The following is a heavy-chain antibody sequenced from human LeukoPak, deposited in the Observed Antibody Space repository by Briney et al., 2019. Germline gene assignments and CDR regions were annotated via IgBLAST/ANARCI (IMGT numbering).Heavy chain of an antibody. V-gene: IGHV3-21*01. CDR2: ISSSSNYI. D-gene: IGHD3-10*01. J-gene: IGHJ4*02. CDR1: GFTFSSYN. Sequence: GGSLRLSCAASGFTFSSYNMNWVRQAPGKGLEWVSSISSSSNYIYYADSVKGRFTISRDNAKNSVYLQVSSLRAEDTALYYCARELGSPDYWGQGTLVTVSS. CDR3: ARELGSPDY.